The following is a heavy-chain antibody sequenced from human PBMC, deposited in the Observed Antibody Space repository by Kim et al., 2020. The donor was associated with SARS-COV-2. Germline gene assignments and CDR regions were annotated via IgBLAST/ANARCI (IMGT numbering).Heavy chain of an antibody. V-gene: IGHV3-15*01. J-gene: IGHJ4*02. Sequence: GGSLRLSCAASGFTFSNAWMSWVRQAPGKGLEWVARIKTKTDGGTIDYAAPVKGRFTISRDDSKNTVYLQMNSLRSEDTAVYSCTTDWNGGYWGQGNLVT. CDR2: IKTKTDGGTI. CDR1: GFTFSNAW. D-gene: IGHD1-1*01. CDR3: TTDWNGGY.